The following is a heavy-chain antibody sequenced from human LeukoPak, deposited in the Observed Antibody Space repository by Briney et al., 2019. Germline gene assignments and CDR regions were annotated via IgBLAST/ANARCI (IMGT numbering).Heavy chain of an antibody. V-gene: IGHV4-34*01. CDR3: ARGRTGAAALDF. D-gene: IGHD2-2*01. CDR2: STRRGSP. J-gene: IGHJ4*02. Sequence: PSETLSLTCAVYGGSFSGHYWTYIRQPPGKGLEWIGESTRRGSPNYNPSLKSRVTISVDTSKNQFSMKLTSVTAADTAVYYCARGRTGAAALDFWGPGTLVSVSS. CDR1: GGSFSGHY.